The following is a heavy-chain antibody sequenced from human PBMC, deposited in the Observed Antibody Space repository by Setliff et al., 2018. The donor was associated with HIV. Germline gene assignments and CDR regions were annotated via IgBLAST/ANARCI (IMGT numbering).Heavy chain of an antibody. J-gene: IGHJ4*02. CDR3: AAFFVTPITTQDF. CDR2: IHHTGYI. D-gene: IGHD3-22*01. CDR1: GGPSTDHY. Sequence: KSSETLSLTCAVYGGPSTDHYWNWIRQSPGMGLEWIAEIHHTGYINYNPSLRSRVSVSRDMSSNQFSLRLSSVTAADAAVYYCAAFFVTPITTQDFWGQGTLVTVS. V-gene: IGHV4-34*01.